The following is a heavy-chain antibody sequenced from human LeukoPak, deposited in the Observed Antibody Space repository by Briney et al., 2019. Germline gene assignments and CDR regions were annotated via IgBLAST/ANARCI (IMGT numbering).Heavy chain of an antibody. J-gene: IGHJ5*02. CDR1: GFTFSSYG. D-gene: IGHD5-12*01. V-gene: IGHV3-30*02. CDR2: IRYDGSNK. CDR3: AKDVGWLRPGPNWFDP. Sequence: GGSLRLSCAASGFTFSSYGMHWVRQAPGKGLEWVAFIRYDGSNKYYADSVKGRFTISRDNSKNTLYLQMNSLRAEDTAVYYCAKDVGWLRPGPNWFDPWGQGTLVTVSS.